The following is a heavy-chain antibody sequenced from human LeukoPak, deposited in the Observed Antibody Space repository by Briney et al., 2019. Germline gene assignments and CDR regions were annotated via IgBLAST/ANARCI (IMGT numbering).Heavy chain of an antibody. CDR1: GGSISSGDYY. J-gene: IGHJ4*02. D-gene: IGHD3-10*01. CDR3: AIGAMVRGPDFDY. CDR2: IYYSGST. Sequence: SQTLSLTCTVSGGSISSGDYYWSWIRQPPGKGLEWIGYIYYSGSTYYNPSLKSRVTISVDTSKNQFSLKLSSVTAADTAVCYCAIGAMVRGPDFDYWGQGTLVTVSS. V-gene: IGHV4-30-4*01.